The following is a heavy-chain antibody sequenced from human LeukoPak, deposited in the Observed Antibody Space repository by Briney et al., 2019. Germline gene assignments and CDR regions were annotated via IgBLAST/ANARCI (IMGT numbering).Heavy chain of an antibody. V-gene: IGHV3-23*01. CDR3: AKSSIAARPAYLDY. CDR2: ICGSGGST. J-gene: IGHJ4*02. Sequence: QPGGSLRLSCAASGFTFSSYAMSWVRQAPGEGLEWVLAICGSGGSTYYTDSVKGRFTISRDNSKNTLYLQMNSLRAEDTAVYYCAKSSIAARPAYLDYWGQGTLVTVSS. CDR1: GFTFSSYA. D-gene: IGHD6-6*01.